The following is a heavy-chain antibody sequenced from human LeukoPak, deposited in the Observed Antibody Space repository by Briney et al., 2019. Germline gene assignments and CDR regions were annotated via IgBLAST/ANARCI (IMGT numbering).Heavy chain of an antibody. Sequence: GGSLRLSCAASGFTFSSYSMNWVRQAPGKGLEWVSSISSSSSYIYYADSVKGRFTIFRDNAKNSLYLQMNSLRAEDTAVYYCARSDSSGYYYCGYWGQGTLVTVSS. CDR3: ARSDSSGYYYCGY. J-gene: IGHJ4*02. CDR2: ISSSSSYI. D-gene: IGHD3-22*01. CDR1: GFTFSSYS. V-gene: IGHV3-21*01.